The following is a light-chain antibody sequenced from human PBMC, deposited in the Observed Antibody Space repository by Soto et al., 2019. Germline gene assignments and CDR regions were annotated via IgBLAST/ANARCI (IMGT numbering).Light chain of an antibody. J-gene: IGKJ4*01. CDR2: DAS. CDR3: QQYGASPPLT. Sequence: EIVLTQSPATLSLSPGKRATLSCRASQSVSSFLAWYQQKPGQAPRLLIYDASNRATGIPARFSGSGSGTDFTLTISRLEPEDFAVYYCQQYGASPPLTFGGGTKVDIK. CDR1: QSVSSF. V-gene: IGKV3-11*01.